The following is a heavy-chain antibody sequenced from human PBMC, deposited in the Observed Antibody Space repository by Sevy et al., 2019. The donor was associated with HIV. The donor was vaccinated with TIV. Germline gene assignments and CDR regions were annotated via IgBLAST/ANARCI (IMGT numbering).Heavy chain of an antibody. J-gene: IGHJ4*02. CDR3: ARGDPSNTFDY. Sequence: SETLSLTCAVSGDSISGGGYSWNWIRQPPGKGLEWIGYMYHSGSTYYNPSLQSRVTISVDRSKNQFSLRVTSVTAADTAVYYCARGDPSNTFDYWGQGTLVTVSS. CDR2: MYHSGST. CDR1: GDSISGGGYS. V-gene: IGHV4-30-2*01.